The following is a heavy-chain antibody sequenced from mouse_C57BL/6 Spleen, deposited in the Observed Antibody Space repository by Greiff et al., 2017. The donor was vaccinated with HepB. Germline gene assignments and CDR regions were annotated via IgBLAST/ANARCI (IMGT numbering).Heavy chain of an antibody. CDR2: IDPSDSYT. CDR3: ARWGDGGYY. D-gene: IGHD3-3*01. V-gene: IGHV1-59*01. Sequence: QVQLQQPGAELVRPGTSVKLSCKASGYTFTSYWMHWVKQRPGQGLEWIGVIDPSDSYTNYNQKFKGKATLTVDTSSSTAYMQLSSLTSEDSAVYYCARWGDGGYYWGQGTTLTVSS. CDR1: GYTFTSYW. J-gene: IGHJ2*01.